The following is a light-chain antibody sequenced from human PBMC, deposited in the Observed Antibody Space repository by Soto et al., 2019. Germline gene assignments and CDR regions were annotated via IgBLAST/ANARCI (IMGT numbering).Light chain of an antibody. CDR1: QGINRK. V-gene: IGKV3-15*01. Sequence: IVMTQSPATLSVSPGERVTFSCRASQGINRKLAWYQHKAGQAPRLLIPGASTGATGIPARFSGSGSGTEFTLTINSLQSEDSAGYYCQQYHTWPVTFGGGTKVEI. CDR3: QQYHTWPVT. CDR2: GAS. J-gene: IGKJ4*01.